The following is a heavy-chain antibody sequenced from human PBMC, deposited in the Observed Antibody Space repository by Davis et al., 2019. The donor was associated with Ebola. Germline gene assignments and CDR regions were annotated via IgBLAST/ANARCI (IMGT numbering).Heavy chain of an antibody. CDR2: ISSSSSTI. CDR1: GFTVSSNY. Sequence: GESLKISCAASGFTVSSNYMSWVRQAPGKGLEWVSYISSSSSTIYYADSVKGRFTISRDNAKNSLYLQMNSLRAEDTAVYYCARPGAMGAFDYWGQGTLVTVSS. CDR3: ARPGAMGAFDY. J-gene: IGHJ4*02. D-gene: IGHD5-18*01. V-gene: IGHV3-48*04.